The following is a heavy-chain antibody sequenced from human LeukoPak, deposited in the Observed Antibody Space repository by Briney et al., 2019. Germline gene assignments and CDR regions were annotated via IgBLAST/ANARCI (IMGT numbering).Heavy chain of an antibody. CDR3: ARSSTVTTWDYFDY. CDR1: GFTFSSYA. J-gene: IGHJ4*02. V-gene: IGHV3-30*04. CDR2: ISYDGSNK. Sequence: GRSLRLSCAASGFTFSSYAMHWVRQAPGKGLEWVAVISYDGSNKYYADSVKGRFTIPRDNSKNTLYLQMNSLRAEDTAVYYCARSSTVTTWDYFDYWGQGTLVTVSS. D-gene: IGHD4-17*01.